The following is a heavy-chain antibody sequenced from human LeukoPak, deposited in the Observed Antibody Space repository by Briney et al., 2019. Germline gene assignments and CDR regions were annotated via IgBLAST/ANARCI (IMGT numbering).Heavy chain of an antibody. CDR2: IIPILGIA. CDR3: ARESYSGNPYFDY. V-gene: IGHV1-69*04. J-gene: IGHJ4*02. D-gene: IGHD4-23*01. CDR1: GGTFSSYA. Sequence: GSSVKVFCKASGGTFSSYAISWVRQAPGQGLEWMGRIIPILGIANYAQKFQGRVTITADKSTSTAYMELSSLRSEDTAMYYCARESYSGNPYFDYWGQGTLVTVSS.